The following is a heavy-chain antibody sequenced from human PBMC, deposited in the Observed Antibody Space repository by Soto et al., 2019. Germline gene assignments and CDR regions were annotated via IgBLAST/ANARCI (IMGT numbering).Heavy chain of an antibody. D-gene: IGHD3-22*01. J-gene: IGHJ6*02. V-gene: IGHV3-64*04. CDR1: GFTFSNYD. CDR2: ITSHGHIT. CDR3: ARDLDSSGYYFPNYYYYGMDV. Sequence: GGSLRLSCSASGFTFSNYDMVWVRQAPGKGLEYISAITSHGHITYYADSVKGRFTISRDNSKNTLSLQMSSLRAEDTAVYYCARDLDSSGYYFPNYYYYGMDVWGQGTTVTVSS.